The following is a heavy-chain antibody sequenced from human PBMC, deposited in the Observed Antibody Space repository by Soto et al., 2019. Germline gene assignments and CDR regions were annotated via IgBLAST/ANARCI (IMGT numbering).Heavy chain of an antibody. J-gene: IGHJ4*02. Sequence: SETLSLTCTVSGDSISSFSNHYCSWIRQAPGRGLEWIGYISKSGYTNYNPSLKSRVIILVDTSKNQFSLKLNSVTAADTAVYYCARSITVVRGKPPHEHLIDYWGQGALVTVSS. D-gene: IGHD3-10*01. V-gene: IGHV4-59*11. CDR2: ISKSGYT. CDR3: ARSITVVRGKPPHEHLIDY. CDR1: GDSISSFSNHY.